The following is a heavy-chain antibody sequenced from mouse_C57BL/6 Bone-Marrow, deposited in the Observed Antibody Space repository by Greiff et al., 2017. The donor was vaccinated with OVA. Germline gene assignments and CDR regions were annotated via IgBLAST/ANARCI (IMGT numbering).Heavy chain of an antibody. J-gene: IGHJ2*01. CDR2: ISRGSSTI. V-gene: IGHV5-17*01. CDR1: GFTFSDYG. CDR3: ASGGDYVSYFDY. Sequence: EVQLQESGGGLVKPGGSLKLSCAASGFTFSDYGMHWVRQAPEQGLEWVAYISRGSSTIYYADTVKGRFTISRDNAKNTLFLQMTSLRSEDTAMYYCASGGDYVSYFDYWGQGTTLTVSS. D-gene: IGHD2-4*01.